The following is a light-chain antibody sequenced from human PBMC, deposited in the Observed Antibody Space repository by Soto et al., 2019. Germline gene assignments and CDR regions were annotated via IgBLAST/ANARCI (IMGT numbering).Light chain of an antibody. CDR2: DAS. Sequence: EIVLTQSPGTLSLSPGERATLSCRASQSVSSRHLAWYQQKPGQAPRLFICDASSRATGIPDRFSGSGSGTDFTLTISRLEPEDFAVYYCQQYGSSPFTFGQGTKLEIK. CDR1: QSVSSRH. CDR3: QQYGSSPFT. J-gene: IGKJ2*01. V-gene: IGKV3-20*01.